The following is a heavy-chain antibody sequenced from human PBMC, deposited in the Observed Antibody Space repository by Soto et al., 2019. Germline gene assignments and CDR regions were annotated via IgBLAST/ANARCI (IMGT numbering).Heavy chain of an antibody. Sequence: QVPLVQSGPEVKKPGASVTVSCKTSGYTPTNYDIGWVRQAPGQGLEWMGWISAYNGNRNSAQKLQGRLNMTTDPSTKTAYMELRSLRSDDTAVYFCARALYRRGTDSAFDNWGQGTLVTVSS. CDR2: ISAYNGNR. CDR3: ARALYRRGTDSAFDN. CDR1: GYTPTNYD. J-gene: IGHJ4*02. D-gene: IGHD3-16*01. V-gene: IGHV1-18*01.